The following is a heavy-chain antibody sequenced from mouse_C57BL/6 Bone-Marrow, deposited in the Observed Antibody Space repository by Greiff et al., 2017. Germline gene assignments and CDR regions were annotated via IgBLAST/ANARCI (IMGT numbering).Heavy chain of an antibody. CDR2: ISNGGGST. CDR1: GFTFSDYY. Sequence: DVMLVESGGGLVQPGGSLKLSCAASGFTFSDYYMYWVRQTPEKRLEWVAYISNGGGSTYYPDTVKGRFTISRANAKNTLYLQMSRLKSEDTAMYYCARHRAMDYWGQGTSVTVSS. CDR3: ARHRAMDY. V-gene: IGHV5-12*01. J-gene: IGHJ4*01.